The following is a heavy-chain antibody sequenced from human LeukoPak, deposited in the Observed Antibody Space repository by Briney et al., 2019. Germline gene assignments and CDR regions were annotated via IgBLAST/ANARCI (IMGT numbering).Heavy chain of an antibody. CDR3: ASKSYSYGLDYYYGMDV. J-gene: IGHJ6*02. CDR2: IYPGDSDT. D-gene: IGHD5-18*01. V-gene: IGHV5-51*01. Sequence: GESLKISCKGSGYSFTNYWIGWVRQMPGKGLEWMGIIYPGDSDTRYSPSFQGQVTISADKSISTAYLQWSSLKASDTAMYYCASKSYSYGLDYYYGMDVWGQGTTVTVSS. CDR1: GYSFTNYW.